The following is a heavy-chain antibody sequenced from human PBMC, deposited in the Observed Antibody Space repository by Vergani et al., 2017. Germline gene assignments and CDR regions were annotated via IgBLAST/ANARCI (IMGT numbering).Heavy chain of an antibody. CDR1: GYTLTELS. V-gene: IGHV1-24*01. CDR2: FDPEDGET. Sequence: QVQLVQSGAEVKKPGASVKVSCKVSGYTLTELSMHWVRQAPGKGLEWMGGFDPEDGETIYAQKFQGRVTMTEDTSTDTAYMELSSLRSEDTAVYYCATGYCSSTSCPSGFIGYYGMDVWGQGTTVTVSS. D-gene: IGHD2-2*01. CDR3: ATGYCSSTSCPSGFIGYYGMDV. J-gene: IGHJ6*02.